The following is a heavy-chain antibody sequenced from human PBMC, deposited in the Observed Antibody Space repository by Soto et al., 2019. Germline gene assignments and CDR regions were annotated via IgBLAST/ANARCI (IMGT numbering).Heavy chain of an antibody. Sequence: PGGSLRLSCAASGFTFSTYGLHWVRQAPGKGMEWMTVIWYDGRQKYYGASVNGRFTISRDNSKNTVYQQMNSLRVEDTAVYYCVKDHCGGDCYSEPYFDFWGRGAQVTVSS. CDR2: IWYDGRQK. D-gene: IGHD2-21*02. J-gene: IGHJ4*02. V-gene: IGHV3-33*06. CDR1: GFTFSTYG. CDR3: VKDHCGGDCYSEPYFDF.